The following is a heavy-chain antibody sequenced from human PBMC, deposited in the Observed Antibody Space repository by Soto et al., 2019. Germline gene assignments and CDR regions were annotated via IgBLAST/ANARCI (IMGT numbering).Heavy chain of an antibody. CDR2: ISSSSTYI. CDR3: ARDNGEFDP. D-gene: IGHD3-10*01. CDR1: GFTFSSYT. Sequence: EVQLVESGGGLVKPGGSLRLSCAASGFTFSSYTMSWVRQAPGKGLKWVSSISSSSTYIYYADSVKGRFTISRDNAKNSLYLQMNGLRAEDTAVYYCARDNGEFDPWGQGTLVTVSS. V-gene: IGHV3-21*01. J-gene: IGHJ5*02.